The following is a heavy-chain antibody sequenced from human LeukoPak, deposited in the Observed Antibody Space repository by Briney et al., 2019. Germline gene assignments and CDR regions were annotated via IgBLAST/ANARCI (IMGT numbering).Heavy chain of an antibody. CDR1: GFTFSSHG. V-gene: IGHV3-23*01. CDR2: ISGSGGNA. J-gene: IGHJ3*01. CDR3: VKARGLSRLAGDAFHL. Sequence: PGETLRLSCAASGFTFSSHGMNWVRQAPGKGLEWVSGISGSGGNAYYADSVKGRFTMSRDNSKNTLYLQMNNLGSEDMAVYYCVKARGLSRLAGDAFHLWGQGTMVIVSS. D-gene: IGHD6-19*01.